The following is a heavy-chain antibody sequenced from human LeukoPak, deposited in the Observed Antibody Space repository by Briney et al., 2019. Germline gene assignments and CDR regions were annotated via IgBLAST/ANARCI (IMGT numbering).Heavy chain of an antibody. D-gene: IGHD2-8*01. J-gene: IGHJ6*02. Sequence: GGSLRLSCAASGFTFSSYWMSWVRQAPGKGLEWVSSISSSSSYIYYADSVKGRFTISRDNAKNSLYLQMNSLRAEDTAVYYCAREYCTNGVCWHYYYGMDVWGQGTTVTVSS. CDR3: AREYCTNGVCWHYYYGMDV. CDR2: ISSSSSYI. CDR1: GFTFSSYW. V-gene: IGHV3-21*01.